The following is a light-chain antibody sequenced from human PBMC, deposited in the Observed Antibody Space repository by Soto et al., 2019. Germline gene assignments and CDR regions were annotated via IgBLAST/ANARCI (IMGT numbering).Light chain of an antibody. CDR1: QSVSSSH. J-gene: IGKJ1*01. CDR2: GAS. Sequence: EIVLTQSPGPLSLSPGERATLSCRASQSVSSSHLVWYQQKPGQAPRLLIYGASSRSTGIPDRFSGSGSWTDFTLTISRLEPEDFAVYYCQQYGSSPPWTFGQGTKVEIK. V-gene: IGKV3-20*01. CDR3: QQYGSSPPWT.